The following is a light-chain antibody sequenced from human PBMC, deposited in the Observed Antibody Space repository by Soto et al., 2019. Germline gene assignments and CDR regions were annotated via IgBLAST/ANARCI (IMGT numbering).Light chain of an antibody. CDR1: TGAVTSGHS. CDR3: LLSYTGARV. CDR2: DTS. Sequence: QAVVTQEPSLTVSPGGTVTLTCASSTGAVTSGHSPYWIQQKPGQAPRTLTYDTSHKHSWTPARFSAFLLGDKAALTLSGALPEDEADYYCLLSYTGARVFGGGTKVTVL. J-gene: IGLJ2*01. V-gene: IGLV7-46*01.